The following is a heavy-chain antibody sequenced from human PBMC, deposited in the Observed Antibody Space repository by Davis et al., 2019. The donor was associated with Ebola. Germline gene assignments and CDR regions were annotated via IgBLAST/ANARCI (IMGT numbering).Heavy chain of an antibody. CDR2: ISYDGSSK. CDR1: GFTFSSSA. CDR3: ARGGVVTPPYGMDV. V-gene: IGHV3-30*04. D-gene: IGHD4-23*01. J-gene: IGHJ6*04. Sequence: GGSLRLSCAASGFTFSSSAMHWVRQAPGKGLGWVAIISYDGSSKSNADSVKGRFTISRDNSKNTLYLQMNSLRAEDTAVYYCARGGVVTPPYGMDVWGKGTTVTVSS.